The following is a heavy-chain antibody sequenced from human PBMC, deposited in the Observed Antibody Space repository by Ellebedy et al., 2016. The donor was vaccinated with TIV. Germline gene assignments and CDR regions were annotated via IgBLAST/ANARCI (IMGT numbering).Heavy chain of an antibody. D-gene: IGHD7-27*01. CDR2: INHIGTT. V-gene: IGHV4-34*01. CDR3: ARGGQTGDLT. J-gene: IGHJ4*02. Sequence: MPSETLSLTCGVYGGSFSGYYWSWIRQPPGKGLEWIGEINHIGTTNYNPSLESRVTISVDTAKPQFSLKLSSVTAADTAVYYCARGGQTGDLTWGQGTPVTVSS. CDR1: GGSFSGYY.